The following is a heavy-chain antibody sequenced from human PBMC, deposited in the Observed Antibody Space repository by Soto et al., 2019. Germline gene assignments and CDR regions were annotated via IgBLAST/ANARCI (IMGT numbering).Heavy chain of an antibody. D-gene: IGHD3-3*01. J-gene: IGHJ4*02. V-gene: IGHV4-59*01. CDR3: AGGRFWSGPPFDY. CDR1: GGSISSYY. CDR2: IYYSGST. Sequence: QVQLQESGPGLVKPSETLSLTCTVSGGSISSYYWSWIRQPPGKGLEWIGYIYYSGSTHYNPSLKSRVTLSVDTSKNQFSLKLSSVTAADTAVYYCAGGRFWSGPPFDYWGQGTLVAVCS.